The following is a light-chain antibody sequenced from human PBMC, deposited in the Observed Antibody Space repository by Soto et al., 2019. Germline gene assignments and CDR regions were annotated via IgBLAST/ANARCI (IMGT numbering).Light chain of an antibody. CDR1: ALPKKY. CDR3: YSTDSSSNHRV. CDR2: EAT. Sequence: SYELTQPPSVSVSPGQTARITCSGDALPKKYAYWYQQKSGQAPVLVIYEATKRPSGIPERFSGSSSGTMATLTISGAQVEDEADYYCYSTDSSSNHRVFGGGTKLTVL. V-gene: IGLV3-10*01. J-gene: IGLJ2*01.